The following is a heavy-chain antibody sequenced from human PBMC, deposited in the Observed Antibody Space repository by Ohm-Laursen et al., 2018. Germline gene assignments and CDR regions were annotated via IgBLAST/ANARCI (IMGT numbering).Heavy chain of an antibody. D-gene: IGHD2-21*02. CDR2: MNHDGSLI. CDR3: AHDERAGVTSSS. V-gene: IGHV3-7*01. Sequence: GSLRLSCSASGFTLASFWMKWVRQTPGKGLEWVANMNHDGSLINYVDSVKGRFTISRDNAKNAVYLQMDSLRLEDTAVYYCAHDERAGVTSSSWGQGTLVTVSS. CDR1: GFTLASFW. J-gene: IGHJ4*02.